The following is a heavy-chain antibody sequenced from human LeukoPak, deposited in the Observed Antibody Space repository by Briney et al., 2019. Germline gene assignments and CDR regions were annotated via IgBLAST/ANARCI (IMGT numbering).Heavy chain of an antibody. CDR3: ARDGLAAAGISYYYYMDV. Sequence: SETLSLTCTVSGGSISSGSYYWSWIRQPAGKGLEWIGRIYTSGSTNYNPSLKSRVTMSVDTSKNQFSLKLSSVTAADTAVYYCARDGLAAAGISYYYYMDVWGKGTTVTVSS. V-gene: IGHV4-61*02. CDR2: IYTSGST. CDR1: GGSISSGSYY. J-gene: IGHJ6*03. D-gene: IGHD6-13*01.